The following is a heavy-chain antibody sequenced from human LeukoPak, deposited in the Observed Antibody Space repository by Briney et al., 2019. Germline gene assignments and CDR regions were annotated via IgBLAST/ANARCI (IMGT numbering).Heavy chain of an antibody. CDR1: GDSLSSSSLSTYS. V-gene: IGHV4-4*07. CDR2: IYTSGST. CDR3: ARVWDATSDI. Sequence: SETLSLTCTVSGDSLSSSSLSTYSWSWIRLSAGKGLEWIGRIYTSGSTDYNPSLTSRVTMSVDTSKNQFSLKLTSVTAADTAVYYCARVWDATSDICSQQTMVTLSS. D-gene: IGHD1-26*01. J-gene: IGHJ3*02.